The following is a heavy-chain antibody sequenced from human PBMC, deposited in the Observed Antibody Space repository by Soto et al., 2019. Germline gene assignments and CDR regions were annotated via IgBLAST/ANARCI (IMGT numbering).Heavy chain of an antibody. CDR1: GTTFSNFA. CDR3: VRGPDYEGYFDY. D-gene: IGHD3-22*01. V-gene: IGHV1-69*12. J-gene: IGHJ4*02. CDR2: IILPFGTP. Sequence: QFRLVQSGAEMKKTGSSVKVSCEASGTTFSNFAIGWVRQAPGQGLAWMGGIILPFGTPHYGQKFQGRVTISADESMTTAYMELRGLRSEDTAVYYFVRGPDYEGYFDYWGQGTLVTVSS.